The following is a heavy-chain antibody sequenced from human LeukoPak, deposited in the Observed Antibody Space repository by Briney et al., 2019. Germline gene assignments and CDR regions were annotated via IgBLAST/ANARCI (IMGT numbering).Heavy chain of an antibody. Sequence: GESLKISCKGSGYSFSNYWIGWVRQMPGKGLEWMGIIYPGDSDTRYSPSFQGQVTISADKSISTAYLQWSSLKASDTAMYYCASSLDRYYFDYWGQGTLVTVSS. CDR2: IYPGDSDT. D-gene: IGHD3-9*01. CDR1: GYSFSNYW. J-gene: IGHJ4*02. CDR3: ASSLDRYYFDY. V-gene: IGHV5-51*01.